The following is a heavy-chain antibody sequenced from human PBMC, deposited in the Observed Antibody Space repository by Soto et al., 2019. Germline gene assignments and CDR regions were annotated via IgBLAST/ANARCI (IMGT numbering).Heavy chain of an antibody. CDR1: GFSFSNVW. V-gene: IGHV3-7*01. D-gene: IGHD2-21*02. CDR2: INPDGSEK. CDR3: AKDWDIVVVTAIRYGMDV. Sequence: PGGSLRLSCAASGFSFSNVWMTWVRQAPGKGLECLACINPDGSEKYYVDSVKGRFTVSRDNARNSLYVQMNSLRAEDTAVYYCAKDWDIVVVTAIRYGMDVWGQGTTVTVSS. J-gene: IGHJ6*02.